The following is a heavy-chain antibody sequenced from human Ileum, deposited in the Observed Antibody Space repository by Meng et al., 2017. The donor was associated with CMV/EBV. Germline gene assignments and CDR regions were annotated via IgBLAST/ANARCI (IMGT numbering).Heavy chain of an antibody. CDR3: MTVTGGYPY. CDR2: LNPDTGGT. CDR1: GYTCTGYY. D-gene: IGHD1-26*01. Sequence: NVSCKSSGYTCTGYYMHWVRQAPGQGLGWMGRLNPDTGGTHYAQKFQGRVTMTRDTSINTAYMELGRLTSDDTAVYFCMTVTGGYPYWGQGALVTVSS. J-gene: IGHJ4*02. V-gene: IGHV1-2*06.